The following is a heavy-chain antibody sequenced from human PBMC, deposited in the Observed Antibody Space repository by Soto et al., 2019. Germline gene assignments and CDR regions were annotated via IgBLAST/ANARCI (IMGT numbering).Heavy chain of an antibody. J-gene: IGHJ3*02. CDR2: INPGNGDT. D-gene: IGHD1-26*01. V-gene: IGHV1-3*01. Sequence: QVQLAQSGAEVKKPGASVKVSCRASGYTFTTYTLLWVRQAPGQRIEWMAWINPGNGDTKYSQNFQGSVTATTDTPATTAYPEMSSLRSEDTATHYCASKQPGCQIGWAWALDIWGQGTMVTVSS. CDR3: ASKQPGCQIGWAWALDI. CDR1: GYTFTTYT.